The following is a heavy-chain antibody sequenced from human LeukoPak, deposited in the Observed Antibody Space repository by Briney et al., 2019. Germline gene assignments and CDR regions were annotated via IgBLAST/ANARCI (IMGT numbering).Heavy chain of an antibody. CDR3: ARGKESGSHLDY. Sequence: SETLSLTCTVSGGSISSSSYYWGWIRQPPGKGLEWIGSIYYSGSTYYNPSLKSRVTISVDTSKNQFSLKLSSVTAADTAVYYCARGKESGSHLDYWGQGTLVTVSS. CDR2: IYYSGST. D-gene: IGHD1-26*01. J-gene: IGHJ4*02. V-gene: IGHV4-39*07. CDR1: GGSISSSSYY.